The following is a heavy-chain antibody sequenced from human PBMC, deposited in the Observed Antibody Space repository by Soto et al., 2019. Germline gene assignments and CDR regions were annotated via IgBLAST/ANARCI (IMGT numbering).Heavy chain of an antibody. J-gene: IGHJ4*02. CDR1: GFTFSTYA. CDR3: EIIGSSSWRESEY. V-gene: IGHV3-23*01. CDR2: INNIGGST. D-gene: IGHD6-13*01. Sequence: EVQLLESGGGLVQPGGSLRLSCAASGFTFSTYAMSWVRRAPGKGLEWVSTINNIGGSTYHADSVKGRFTISRDDSKNTLYMQLNSLRAEDTAVYYCEIIGSSSWRESEYWGQGTLVTVSS.